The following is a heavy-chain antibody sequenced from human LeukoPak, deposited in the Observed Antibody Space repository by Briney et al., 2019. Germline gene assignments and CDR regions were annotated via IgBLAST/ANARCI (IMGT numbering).Heavy chain of an antibody. V-gene: IGHV3-23*01. CDR3: AKHSYYYDSSGYQDAFDI. CDR1: GFTFSSYA. CDR2: ISGSGGST. J-gene: IGHJ3*02. D-gene: IGHD3-22*01. Sequence: GGSLRLSCAASGFTFSSYAMSWVRQAPGKGLEWVSAISGSGGSTYYADSVKGRFTISRDNSKNTLYLQMNSLRAEDTAVYYCAKHSYYYDSSGYQDAFDIWGQGTMVTVSS.